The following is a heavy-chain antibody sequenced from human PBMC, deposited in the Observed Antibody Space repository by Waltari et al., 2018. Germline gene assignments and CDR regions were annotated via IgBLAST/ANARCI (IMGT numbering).Heavy chain of an antibody. Sequence: QVQLQESGPGLVKPSEALSLTCSVSGGSLSSYHWSWIRQPPGKGLEWIGSIYYSGSTYYNPALKSRVTISVDTAKNQVSLRLSSVTAADTAVYYCAREGFWSGESNTYYYYSLDVWGQGTTVTVSS. D-gene: IGHD3-3*01. CDR2: IYYSGST. J-gene: IGHJ6*02. CDR1: GGSLSSYH. CDR3: AREGFWSGESNTYYYYSLDV. V-gene: IGHV4-59*01.